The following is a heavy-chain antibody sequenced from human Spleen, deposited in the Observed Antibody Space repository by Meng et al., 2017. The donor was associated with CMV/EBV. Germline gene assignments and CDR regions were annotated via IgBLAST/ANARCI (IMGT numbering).Heavy chain of an antibody. Sequence: GESLKISCAASGFTFSSYSMNWVRQAPGKGLEWVANIKQDGSEKYYVDSVSGRFTSSRDNAKSSLYLQLNSLTAEDTAVYYCARDLVGSGGTHFDYWGQGTPVTVSS. CDR1: GFTFSSYS. V-gene: IGHV3-7*01. J-gene: IGHJ4*02. CDR3: ARDLVGSGGTHFDY. CDR2: IKQDGSEK. D-gene: IGHD2-8*02.